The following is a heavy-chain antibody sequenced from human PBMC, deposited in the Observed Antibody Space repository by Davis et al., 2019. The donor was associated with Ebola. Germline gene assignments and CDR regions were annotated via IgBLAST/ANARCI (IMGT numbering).Heavy chain of an antibody. Sequence: ASVKVSCKASGYTFTSYGISWVRQAPGHGLKWMGVIDPTDGSTTYAQEFQGRVTMTRDTSTSTMYLEIRSLTFENTAVYYCVIISMTWGQGTLVTVSS. CDR3: VIISMT. D-gene: IGHD2-21*02. V-gene: IGHV1-46*01. J-gene: IGHJ4*01. CDR1: GYTFTSYG. CDR2: IDPTDGST.